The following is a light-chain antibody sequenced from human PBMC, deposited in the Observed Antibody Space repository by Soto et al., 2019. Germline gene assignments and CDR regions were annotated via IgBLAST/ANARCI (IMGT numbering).Light chain of an antibody. V-gene: IGLV2-14*01. J-gene: IGLJ3*02. CDR1: SSDVGAYTS. Sequence: QSALTQPASVSGSPGQSITISCTGTSSDVGAYTSVSWYQQRPGKAPKLMIYEVSNRPSGVSNRFSGSKSANTASLTISGLQADDEAHYYCGVWESSLRVWVFGGGTKLTVL. CDR3: GVWESSLRVWV. CDR2: EVS.